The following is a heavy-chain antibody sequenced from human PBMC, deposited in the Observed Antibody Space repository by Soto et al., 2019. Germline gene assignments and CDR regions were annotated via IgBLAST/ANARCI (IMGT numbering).Heavy chain of an antibody. V-gene: IGHV4-34*01. D-gene: IGHD6-13*01. CDR2: INQSGSA. CDR1: GGSFSDYY. J-gene: IGHJ3*02. Sequence: SETLSLTCAVYGGSFSDYYWSWIRQPPEKGLEWIGEINQSGSANYNPSLKSRVTISVVTSKKQVSLNLSSVTAADTAVYYCARLRVAAAGTRILGFDIWGQGTMVTVSS. CDR3: ARLRVAAAGTRILGFDI.